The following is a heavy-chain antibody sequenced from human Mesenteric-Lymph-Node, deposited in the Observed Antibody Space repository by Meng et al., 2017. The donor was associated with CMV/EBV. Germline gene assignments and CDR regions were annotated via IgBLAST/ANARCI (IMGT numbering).Heavy chain of an antibody. J-gene: IGHJ4*02. Sequence: LSLTCAASGFTFSSYAMSWVRQAPGKGLEWVSAISGSGGSTYYADSVKGRFTISRDNSKNTLYLQMNSLRAEDTAVYYCAKDLSSSHIVATTLGGGFDYWGQGTLVTVSS. D-gene: IGHD5-12*01. CDR3: AKDLSSSHIVATTLGGGFDY. CDR1: GFTFSSYA. V-gene: IGHV3-23*01. CDR2: ISGSGGST.